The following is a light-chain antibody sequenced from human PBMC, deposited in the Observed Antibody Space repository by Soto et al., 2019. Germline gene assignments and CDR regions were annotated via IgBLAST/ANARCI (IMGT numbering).Light chain of an antibody. CDR1: QSVNLN. V-gene: IGKV3-15*01. CDR3: HQYNYWHRGT. Sequence: EIMMTQSPGPLSVSPGEGATLPCTARQSVNLNLLWYQHKPGQPPRLLLYGASTRATGLPVRFRGSGSGTEFSLPISSLQSQDSAVYYCHQYNYWHRGTFGPGTKVEIK. J-gene: IGKJ3*01. CDR2: GAS.